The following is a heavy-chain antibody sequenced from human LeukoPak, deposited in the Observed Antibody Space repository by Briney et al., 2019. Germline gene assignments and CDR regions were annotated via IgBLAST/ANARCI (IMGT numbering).Heavy chain of an antibody. CDR1: GYTFTGYY. CDR2: INPNSGGT. J-gene: IGHJ3*02. V-gene: IGHV1-2*02. Sequence: ASVKVSCKASGYTFTGYYMHWVRQAPGQGLEWMGWINPNSGGTNYAQKFQGRVTMTRDTSISTAYMELSRLRSDDTAVYYCARVAYYGSGSYYRGASDIWGQGTMVTVSS. D-gene: IGHD3-10*01. CDR3: ARVAYYGSGSYYRGASDI.